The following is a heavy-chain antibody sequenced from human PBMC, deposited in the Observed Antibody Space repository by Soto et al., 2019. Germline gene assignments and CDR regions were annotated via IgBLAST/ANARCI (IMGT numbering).Heavy chain of an antibody. CDR2: IYTSGST. CDR1: GGSISSYY. D-gene: IGHD3-10*01. CDR3: ATDGSGLVYYYGMDV. V-gene: IGHV4-4*07. J-gene: IGHJ6*02. Sequence: SETLSLTCTVSGGSISSYYWSWIRQPAGKGLEWIGRIYTSGSTNYNPSLKSRVTMSVDTSKNQFSLKLSSVTAADTAVYYCATDGSGLVYYYGMDVWGQGTTVTVSS.